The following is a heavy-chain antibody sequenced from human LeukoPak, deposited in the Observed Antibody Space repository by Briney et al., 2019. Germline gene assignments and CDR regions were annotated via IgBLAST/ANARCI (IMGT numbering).Heavy chain of an antibody. V-gene: IGHV3-48*03. CDR2: ISDSGTSV. D-gene: IGHD3-16*01. CDR3: ARRSLRQSGAGGYDY. Sequence: GGSLRLSCAASGFTFSSYEMLWVRQAPGKGLEWVSYISDSGTSVHYADSVKGRFTISRDNAKNSLYLQMNSLRAEETAVYYCARRSLRQSGAGGYDYWGQGTLVTVSS. J-gene: IGHJ4*02. CDR1: GFTFSSYE.